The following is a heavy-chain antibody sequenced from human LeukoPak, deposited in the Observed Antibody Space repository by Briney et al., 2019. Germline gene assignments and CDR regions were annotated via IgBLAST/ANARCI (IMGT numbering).Heavy chain of an antibody. V-gene: IGHV3-23*01. Sequence: GGSLRLSCAAAGFTFSSYAMSWVRQAPGKGLEWVSAISVSGGSTYHADSVRGRFTISRDNSKNTLYLQMNSLRAEDTAVYYCAVQGGYCSSTSCSPADYWGQGTLVTVSS. CDR1: GFTFSSYA. D-gene: IGHD2-2*01. CDR2: ISVSGGST. CDR3: AVQGGYCSSTSCSPADY. J-gene: IGHJ4*02.